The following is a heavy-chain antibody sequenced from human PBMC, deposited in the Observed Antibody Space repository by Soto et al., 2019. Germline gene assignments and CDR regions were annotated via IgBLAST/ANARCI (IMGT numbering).Heavy chain of an antibody. V-gene: IGHV1-18*04. Sequence: QVQLVQSGAEVKKPEASVKVSCKASGYTFTSYGISWVRQAPGQGLEWMGWISAYNGNTNYAQKLQGRVTMTTDTATSTAYMELRSLRSDDTAVYYCARDGGSSWYGSYYYYYGMDVWGQGTTVTVSS. J-gene: IGHJ6*02. CDR2: ISAYNGNT. D-gene: IGHD6-13*01. CDR1: GYTFTSYG. CDR3: ARDGGSSWYGSYYYYYGMDV.